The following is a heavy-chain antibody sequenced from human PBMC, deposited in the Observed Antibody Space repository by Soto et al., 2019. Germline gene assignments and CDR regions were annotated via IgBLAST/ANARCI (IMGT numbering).Heavy chain of an antibody. CDR2: IYDTGISGYTPST. CDR1: GGSSTSSY. V-gene: IGHV4-59*01. J-gene: IGHJ6*02. CDR3: ARLEDAFFSCGLDV. Sequence: PSETLYLTCTVPGGSSTSSYWSWIRRPPGKGLEWIAYIYDTGISGYTPSTSYNPSLKSRVTMSVDTSKSQFSLKLTSVTAADTAVYYCARLEDAFFSCGLDVCGQGITVTVSS.